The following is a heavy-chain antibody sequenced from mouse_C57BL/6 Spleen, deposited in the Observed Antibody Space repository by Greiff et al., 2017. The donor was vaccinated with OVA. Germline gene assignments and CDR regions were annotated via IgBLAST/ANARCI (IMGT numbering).Heavy chain of an antibody. V-gene: IGHV3-6*01. CDR1: GYSITSGYY. D-gene: IGHD2-3*01. CDR2: ISYDGSN. CDR3: ARSGYYA. J-gene: IGHJ3*01. Sequence: VQLKESGPGLVKPSQSLSLTCSVTGYSITSGYYWNWIRQFPGNKLEWMGYISYDGSNNYNPSLKNRISITRDTSKNQFFLKLNSVTTEDTATYYCARSGYYAWGQGTLVTVSA.